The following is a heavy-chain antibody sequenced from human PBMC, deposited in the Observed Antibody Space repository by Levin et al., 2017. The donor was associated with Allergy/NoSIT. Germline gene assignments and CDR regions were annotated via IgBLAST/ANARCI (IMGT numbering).Heavy chain of an antibody. CDR2: ISGSGGST. CDR3: AKEGVVVAATPEYYFDY. CDR1: GFTFSSYA. Sequence: GGSLRLSCAASGFTFSSYAMSWVRQAPGKGLEWVSAISGSGGSTYYADSVKGRFTISRDNSKNTLYLQMNSLRAEDTAVYYCAKEGVVVAATPEYYFDYWGQGTLVTVSS. V-gene: IGHV3-23*01. J-gene: IGHJ4*02. D-gene: IGHD2-15*01.